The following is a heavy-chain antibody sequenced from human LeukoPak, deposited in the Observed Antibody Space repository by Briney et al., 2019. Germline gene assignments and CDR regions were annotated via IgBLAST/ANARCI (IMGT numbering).Heavy chain of an antibody. J-gene: IGHJ4*02. CDR2: ISGSGDST. Sequence: GGSLRLSCAASGFTFSSYAMNWVRQAPGKGLEWVSGISGSGDSTYYADSAKGRFTISRDNPKNTLFLQMKSLRAEDTAVYYCGIDITFLGQRLVNFNSDYWGQGTLVTVSS. V-gene: IGHV3-23*01. CDR1: GFTFSSYA. D-gene: IGHD6-13*01. CDR3: GIDITFLGQRLVNFNSDY.